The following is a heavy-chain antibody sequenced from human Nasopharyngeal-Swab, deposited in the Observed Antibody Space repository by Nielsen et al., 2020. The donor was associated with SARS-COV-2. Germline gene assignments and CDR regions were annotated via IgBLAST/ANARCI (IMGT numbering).Heavy chain of an antibody. CDR1: GFTFSNAW. CDR2: IKSKTGGGTT. J-gene: IGHJ3*02. Sequence: GESLKISCAASGFTFSNAWMSWVRQAPGKGLEWVGRIKSKTGGGTTDYAAPVKGRFTISRDDSKNTLYLQMNSLKTEDTAVYYCTTDSPSGPLDIWGQGTMVTVSS. D-gene: IGHD1-26*01. CDR3: TTDSPSGPLDI. V-gene: IGHV3-15*01.